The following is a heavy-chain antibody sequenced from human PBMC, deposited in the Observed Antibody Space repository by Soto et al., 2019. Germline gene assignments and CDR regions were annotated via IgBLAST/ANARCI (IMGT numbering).Heavy chain of an antibody. V-gene: IGHV1-69*02. CDR3: AGXPSELRGYYYYYMDV. CDR2: IIPILGIA. Sequence: GASVXVSCKASGGTFSSYTISWVRQAPGQGLEWMGRIIPILGIANYAQKFQGRVTITADKSTSTAYMELSSLRSEDTAVYYCAGXPSELRGYYYYYMDVWGKGTTVTVSS. J-gene: IGHJ6*03. CDR1: GGTFSSYT. D-gene: IGHD1-7*01.